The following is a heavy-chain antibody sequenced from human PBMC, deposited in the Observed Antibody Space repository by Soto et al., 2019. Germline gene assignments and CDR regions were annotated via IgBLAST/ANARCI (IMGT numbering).Heavy chain of an antibody. CDR2: IYYSGST. Sequence: SETLSLTCTVSGGSISSYYWSWILQPPGKGLEWIGYIYYSGSTNYNPSLKSRVTISVDTSKNQFSLKLSSVTAADTAVYYCASHGVFRSFAFHAFESWGQGKMSTVS. V-gene: IGHV4-59*08. J-gene: IGHJ3*02. CDR1: GGSISSYY. CDR3: ASHGVFRSFAFHAFES. D-gene: IGHD3-16*01.